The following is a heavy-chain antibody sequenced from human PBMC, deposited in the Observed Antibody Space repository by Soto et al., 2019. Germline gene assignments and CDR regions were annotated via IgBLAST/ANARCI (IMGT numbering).Heavy chain of an antibody. D-gene: IGHD2-2*01. Sequence: QVQLVESGGGVVQPGRSLRLSCAGSGFRFSSYGMHWVRQAPGKGLEWVAVTSYDGGDTHYADSVEGRFTISRDNSKNTRYLQMDSLRDDDTAVYYCSKDLSTLCRNCLDSWGQGTLVTVSS. CDR3: SKDLSTLCRNCLDS. CDR1: GFRFSSYG. J-gene: IGHJ4*02. CDR2: TSYDGGDT. V-gene: IGHV3-30*18.